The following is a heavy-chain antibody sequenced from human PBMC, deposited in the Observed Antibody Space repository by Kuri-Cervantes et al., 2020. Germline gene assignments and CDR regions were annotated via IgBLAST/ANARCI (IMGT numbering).Heavy chain of an antibody. J-gene: IGHJ4*02. CDR3: ARHPGVLVVPPDY. CDR2: IYPDDSDT. D-gene: IGHD2-8*02. Sequence: GESLKISCQGSGYSFATYWIGWVRQMPGRGLEWMGIIYPDDSDTRYSPSFQGQVTVSADKSIHTAYLQWSSLKASDTAMYFCARHPGVLVVPPDYWGQGTLVTVSS. CDR1: GYSFATYW. V-gene: IGHV5-51*01.